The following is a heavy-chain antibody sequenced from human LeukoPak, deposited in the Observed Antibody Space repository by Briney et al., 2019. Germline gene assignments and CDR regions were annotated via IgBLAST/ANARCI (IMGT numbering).Heavy chain of an antibody. V-gene: IGHV4-34*01. J-gene: IGHJ5*02. CDR3: ARKLGIAVARRFDP. Sequence: SETLSLTCAVSGGSFSGYYWSWIRQPPGKGLEWIGEINHSGSTNYNPSLKSRVTISVDTSKNQFSLKLSSVTAADTAVYYCARKLGIAVARRFDPWGQGTLVTVSS. D-gene: IGHD6-19*01. CDR1: GGSFSGYY. CDR2: INHSGST.